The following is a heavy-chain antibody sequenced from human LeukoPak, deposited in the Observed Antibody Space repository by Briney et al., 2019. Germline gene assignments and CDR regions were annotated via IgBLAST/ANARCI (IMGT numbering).Heavy chain of an antibody. CDR3: AKDLGYCSSTSCYSWFDP. V-gene: IGHV3-23*01. CDR1: GFTFSSYA. D-gene: IGHD2-2*01. J-gene: IGHJ5*02. CDR2: ISGGGGST. Sequence: GGSLRLSCAASGFTFSSYAMSWVRQAPGKGLEWVSTISGGGGSTYYVDSVKGRFTISRDNSKNTLYLQMNSLRGEDTAVYYCAKDLGYCSSTSCYSWFDPWGQGTLVTVSS.